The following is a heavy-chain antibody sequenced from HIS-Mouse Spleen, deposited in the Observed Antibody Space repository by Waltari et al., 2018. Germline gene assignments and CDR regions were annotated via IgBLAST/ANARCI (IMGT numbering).Heavy chain of an antibody. D-gene: IGHD5-12*01. CDR1: GYTFTGYY. Sequence: QVQLVQSGAEVKKPGASVKVSCTASGYTFTGYYMHWVRQAPGQGLEWMGWINPTSGGTNYAQKFQGRVTMARDTSISTAYMELSRLRSDDTAVYYCAREPLRDGYNSYYYYGMDVWGQGTTVTVSS. CDR2: INPTSGGT. V-gene: IGHV1-2*02. J-gene: IGHJ6*02. CDR3: AREPLRDGYNSYYYYGMDV.